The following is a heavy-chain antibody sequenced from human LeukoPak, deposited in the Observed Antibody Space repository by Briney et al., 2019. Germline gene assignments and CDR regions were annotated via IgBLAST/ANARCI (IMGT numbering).Heavy chain of an antibody. Sequence: SQTLSLTCTVSGGSISSGDYYWSWIRQPPGKGLEWIGYIYYSGSTYYNPSLKSRVTISVDTSKNQFSLKLSSVTAADTAVYYCARAGWDPYDFWSGYPDYYYYMDVWGKGTTVTVSS. CDR2: IYYSGST. V-gene: IGHV4-30-4*08. J-gene: IGHJ6*03. CDR1: GGSISSGDYY. CDR3: ARAGWDPYDFWSGYPDYYYYMDV. D-gene: IGHD3-3*01.